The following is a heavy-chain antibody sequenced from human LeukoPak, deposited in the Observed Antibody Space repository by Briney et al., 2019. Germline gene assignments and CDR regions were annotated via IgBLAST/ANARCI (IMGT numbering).Heavy chain of an antibody. J-gene: IGHJ5*02. V-gene: IGHV1-69*01. Sequence: SVKVSCKASGGTFSSYAISWARQAPGQGLEWMGGIIPIFGTANYAQKFQGRVTITADESTSTAYMELSSLRSEDTAVYYCARRSYYDFWSGYYREVEMSWFDRWGQGTLVTVSS. CDR3: ARRSYYDFWSGYYREVEMSWFDR. D-gene: IGHD3-3*01. CDR2: IIPIFGTA. CDR1: GGTFSSYA.